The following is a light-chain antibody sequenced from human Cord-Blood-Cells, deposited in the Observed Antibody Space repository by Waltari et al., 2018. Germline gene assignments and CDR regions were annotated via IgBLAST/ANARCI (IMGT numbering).Light chain of an antibody. CDR1: SSNIGSNP. CDR3: AAWDDSLNGYV. J-gene: IGLJ1*01. V-gene: IGLV1-44*01. CDR2: SNN. Sequence: QSVLTQPPSASGTPGQRVTIPCSGSSSNIGSNPVNWYQQPPGTAPKLLIYSNNQRPSGVPDRFSGSKSGTSASLAISGLQSEDEADYYCAAWDDSLNGYVFGTGTKVTVL.